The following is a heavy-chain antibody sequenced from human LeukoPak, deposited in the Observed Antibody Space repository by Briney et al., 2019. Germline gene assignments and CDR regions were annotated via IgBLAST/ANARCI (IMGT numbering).Heavy chain of an antibody. CDR3: ARGAVAGLSYDY. Sequence: PGGSLRLSCAASGFTFSSYGMHWVRKAPGKGLEWVAVIWYDGSNKYYADSVKGRFTISRDNSKNTLYLQMNSLRAEDTAVYYCARGAVAGLSYDYWGQGTLVTVSS. J-gene: IGHJ4*02. V-gene: IGHV3-33*01. CDR2: IWYDGSNK. D-gene: IGHD6-19*01. CDR1: GFTFSSYG.